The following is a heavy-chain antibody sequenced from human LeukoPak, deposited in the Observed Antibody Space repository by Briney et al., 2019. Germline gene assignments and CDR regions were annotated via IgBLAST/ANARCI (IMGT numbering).Heavy chain of an antibody. J-gene: IGHJ6*03. CDR2: IYYTGST. Sequence: PSETLSLTCTISGGSISSYYWSWIRQPPGKGLEWIGYIYYTGSTNHNPSLKSRVTISVDTSKNQFSMKLSSVTAADTAVYYCARVVYSGYDFRGAMDVWGKGTTVTVSS. D-gene: IGHD5-12*01. V-gene: IGHV4-59*01. CDR3: ARVVYSGYDFRGAMDV. CDR1: GGSISSYY.